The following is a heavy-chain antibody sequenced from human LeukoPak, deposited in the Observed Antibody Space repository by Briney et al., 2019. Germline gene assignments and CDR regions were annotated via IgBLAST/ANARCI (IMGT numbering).Heavy chain of an antibody. Sequence: PGRSLRLSCAASGFTFSSYAMHWVRQAPGKGLEWVAVISYDGSNKYYADSVKGRFTISRDNSKNTLYLQMNSLRAEDTAVYYCAKDPDPRSIGWFGPWAREPWSPSPQ. D-gene: IGHD1-14*01. CDR2: ISYDGSNK. J-gene: IGHJ5*02. CDR1: GFTFSSYA. CDR3: AKDPDPRSIGWFGP. V-gene: IGHV3-30-3*01.